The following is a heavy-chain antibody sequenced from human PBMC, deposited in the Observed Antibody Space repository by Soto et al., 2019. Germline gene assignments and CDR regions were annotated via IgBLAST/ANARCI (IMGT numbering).Heavy chain of an antibody. V-gene: IGHV4-34*01. CDR1: GESFSGYY. CDR3: ARYEYGNSLYGVEV. J-gene: IGHJ6*04. D-gene: IGHD1-7*01. CDR2: VDHRGST. Sequence: TPXLTCVVSGESFSGYYRSLIRQTPGMGREWIGEVDHRGSTTYNPSLKNRASISIDSSKNLLSLELTSVTAADTALYFCARYEYGNSLYGVEVWGKGTRVTVSS.